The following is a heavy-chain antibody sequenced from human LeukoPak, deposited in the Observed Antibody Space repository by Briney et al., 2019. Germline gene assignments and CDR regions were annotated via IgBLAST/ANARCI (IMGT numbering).Heavy chain of an antibody. V-gene: IGHV3-48*04. Sequence: SGGSLRLSCAASGFTFSSYSMNWVRQAPGKGLEWVSYISSSSSTIYYADSVKGRFTISRDNAKNTLYLQMNSLRAEDTAVYYCARVKYSSSLLAGWLYFDYWGQGTLVTVSS. J-gene: IGHJ4*02. D-gene: IGHD6-13*01. CDR2: ISSSSSTI. CDR1: GFTFSSYS. CDR3: ARVKYSSSLLAGWLYFDY.